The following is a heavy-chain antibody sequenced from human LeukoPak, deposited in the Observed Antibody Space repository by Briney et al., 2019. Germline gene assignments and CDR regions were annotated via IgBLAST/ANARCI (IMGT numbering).Heavy chain of an antibody. J-gene: IGHJ4*02. CDR1: TFTFSSDS. D-gene: IGHD6-13*01. Sequence: GGSLRLSCAASTFTFSSDSMNWVRQAPGKGLEWVSSISSSSDYIYYADSVKGRFTIFRDNAKNPLYLQMNSLRVEDSAVYYCARDSGSSWREGLNYWGQGTLVTVSS. V-gene: IGHV3-21*01. CDR2: ISSSSDYI. CDR3: ARDSGSSWREGLNY.